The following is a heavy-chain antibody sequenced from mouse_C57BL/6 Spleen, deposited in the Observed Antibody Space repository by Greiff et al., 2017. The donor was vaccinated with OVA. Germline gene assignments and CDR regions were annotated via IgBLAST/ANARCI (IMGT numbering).Heavy chain of an antibody. Sequence: QVQLQQPGAELVMPGASVKLSCKASGYTFTSYWMHWVKQRPGQGLEWIGMIHPNSGSTNYNEKFKSKATLTVDKSSSTAYMQLSSLTSEDSAVYYCARPLPYYAMDYWGQGTSVTVSS. J-gene: IGHJ4*01. CDR3: ARPLPYYAMDY. CDR1: GYTFTSYW. V-gene: IGHV1-64*01. D-gene: IGHD1-1*01. CDR2: IHPNSGST.